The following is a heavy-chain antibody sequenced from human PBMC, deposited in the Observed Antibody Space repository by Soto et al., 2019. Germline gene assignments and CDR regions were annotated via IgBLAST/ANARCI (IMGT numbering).Heavy chain of an antibody. CDR2: IYPGDSDT. Sequence: GESLKISCKGSGYSFTSYWSGWVRQMPGKGLEWMGIIYPGDSDTRYSPSFQGQVTISADKSISTAYLQWSSLKASDTAMYYCARLSFYDSSGNPYYYYHGMDVWGQGTTVTVSS. CDR1: GYSFTSYW. CDR3: ARLSFYDSSGNPYYYYHGMDV. J-gene: IGHJ6*02. V-gene: IGHV5-51*01. D-gene: IGHD3-22*01.